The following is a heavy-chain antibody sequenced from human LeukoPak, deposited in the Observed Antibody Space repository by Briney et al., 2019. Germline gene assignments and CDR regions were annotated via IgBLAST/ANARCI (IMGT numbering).Heavy chain of an antibody. Sequence: SETLSLTCTVSGDSITSSHWWSWIRQSPGKGLEWIGNTYHSDYTNYNPSLKGRATISVDKSKNQLSLKVISVTAADTAVYYCARGTPPYYYGSGSYFRYWGQGTLVTVSS. V-gene: IGHV4-4*02. J-gene: IGHJ4*02. D-gene: IGHD3-10*01. CDR1: GDSITSSHW. CDR3: ARGTPPYYYGSGSYFRY. CDR2: TYHSDYT.